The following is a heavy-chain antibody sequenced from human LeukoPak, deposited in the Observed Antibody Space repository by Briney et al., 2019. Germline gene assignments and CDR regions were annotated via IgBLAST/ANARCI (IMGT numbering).Heavy chain of an antibody. CDR1: GFTFSSYE. CDR3: AREGFGGASTFDY. V-gene: IGHV3-48*03. Sequence: SGGSLRLSCAASGFTFSSYEMNWVRQAPGKGLEWVSYISSSGSTIYYADSVKGRFTISRDNAKNSLYLQMNSLRAEDTAVYYCAREGFGGASTFDYWGQGTLVTVSS. CDR2: ISSSGSTI. D-gene: IGHD3-16*01. J-gene: IGHJ4*02.